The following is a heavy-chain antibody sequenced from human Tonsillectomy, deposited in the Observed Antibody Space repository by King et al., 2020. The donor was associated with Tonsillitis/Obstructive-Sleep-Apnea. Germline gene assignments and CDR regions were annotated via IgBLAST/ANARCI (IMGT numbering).Heavy chain of an antibody. J-gene: IGHJ3*02. CDR3: TRLGENSKTVEAAFDI. Sequence: VQLVESGGGLVQPGGSLKLSCAASGFTFSGSGIHWVRQASGKGLEWVGRIRSNANSFATAFAASVNGRFTISRDDSKNTAYLQMSSLKTEDTAVYYCTRLGENSKTVEAAFDIWGQGTMVTVSS. V-gene: IGHV3-73*01. D-gene: IGHD2/OR15-2a*01. CDR2: IRSNANSFAT. CDR1: GFTFSGSG.